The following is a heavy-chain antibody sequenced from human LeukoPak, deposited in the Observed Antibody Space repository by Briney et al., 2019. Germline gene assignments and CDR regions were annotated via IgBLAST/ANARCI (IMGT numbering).Heavy chain of an antibody. V-gene: IGHV1-2*02. CDR3: ARVGSITISKGYFDY. D-gene: IGHD3-9*01. J-gene: IGHJ4*02. CDR2: INPNSGGT. CDR1: GYTFTGYY. Sequence: ASVKVSCKASGYTFTGYYMHWVRQAPGQGLEWMGWINPNSGGTNYAQKFQGRVTMTRDTSISTAYMGLSRLRSDDTAVYYCARVGSITISKGYFDYWGQGTLVTVSS.